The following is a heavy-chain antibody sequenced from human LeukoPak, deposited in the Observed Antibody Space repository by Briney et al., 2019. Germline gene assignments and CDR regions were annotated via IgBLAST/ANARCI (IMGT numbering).Heavy chain of an antibody. V-gene: IGHV3-23*01. D-gene: IGHD3-10*01. CDR1: GFTFSSYT. CDR3: AADRYYYGSGSYYRWYFDL. J-gene: IGHJ2*01. Sequence: SGGSLRLSCEASGFTFSSYTMSWVRQPPGKGLEWVSGISDSGGSTYYADPVKGRFTISRDSSKNTLYLQMNSLRSEDTAVYYCAADRYYYGSGSYYRWYFDLWGRGTLVTVSS. CDR2: ISDSGGST.